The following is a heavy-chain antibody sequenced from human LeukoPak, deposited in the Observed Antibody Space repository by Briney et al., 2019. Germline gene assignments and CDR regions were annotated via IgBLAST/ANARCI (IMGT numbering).Heavy chain of an antibody. CDR3: ANDGGDYGDRLDY. V-gene: IGHV3-30*18. J-gene: IGHJ4*02. CDR1: GITFRRYG. D-gene: IGHD4/OR15-4a*01. CDR2: ILNDGST. Sequence: PGRSLRLSCVASGITFRRYGMHWVRQAPGKGREGGAVILNDGSTYFSDSVRGRFNISRDNSKNTVYLQMDSLRVEDTAKYYCANDGGDYGDRLDYWGQGTLVAVSS.